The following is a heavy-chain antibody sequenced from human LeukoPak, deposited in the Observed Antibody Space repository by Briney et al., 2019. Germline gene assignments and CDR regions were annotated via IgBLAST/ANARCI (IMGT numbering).Heavy chain of an antibody. CDR2: ITGSGSIT. V-gene: IGHV3-23*01. Sequence: QTGGSLRLSCAASGFTFSSQGVSWVRQAPGKGLEWVSAITGSGSITYYSDSVKGRFTISRDNSKNTVYLQLNSLRVEDTAVYYCAKMQGYFDYWGQGTLVTVSS. CDR1: GFTFSSQG. CDR3: AKMQGYFDY. J-gene: IGHJ4*02.